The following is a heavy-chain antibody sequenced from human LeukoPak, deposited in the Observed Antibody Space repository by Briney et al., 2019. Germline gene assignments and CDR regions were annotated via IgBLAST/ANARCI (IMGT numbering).Heavy chain of an antibody. D-gene: IGHD4-23*01. Sequence: TGGSLRLSCAASGFTFSSYGMHWVRQAPGKGLERVAFIRYDGSNKYYADSVKGRFTISRDNSKNTLYLQMNSLRAEDTAVYYCASPNIYGGNSRFDYWGQGTLVTVSS. CDR2: IRYDGSNK. J-gene: IGHJ4*02. CDR3: ASPNIYGGNSRFDY. V-gene: IGHV3-30*02. CDR1: GFTFSSYG.